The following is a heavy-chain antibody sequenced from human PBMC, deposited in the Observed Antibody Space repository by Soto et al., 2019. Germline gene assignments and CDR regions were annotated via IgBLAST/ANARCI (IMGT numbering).Heavy chain of an antibody. CDR1: GFTFSSYS. Sequence: GGSLRLSCAASGFTFSSYSMNWVRQAPGKGLEWVSYISSSSSTIYYADSVKGRFTISRDNAKNSLYLQMNSLRAEDTAVYYCARDFNDLWSYYMDVWGKGTTVTVSS. D-gene: IGHD3-3*01. CDR3: ARDFNDLWSYYMDV. CDR2: ISSSSSTI. J-gene: IGHJ6*03. V-gene: IGHV3-48*01.